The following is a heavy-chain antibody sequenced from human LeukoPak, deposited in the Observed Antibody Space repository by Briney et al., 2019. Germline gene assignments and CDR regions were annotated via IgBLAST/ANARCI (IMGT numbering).Heavy chain of an antibody. CDR3: AKASPRSWYYYYYYMDV. CDR2: ISYDGSNK. D-gene: IGHD6-13*01. Sequence: GGPLRLSCAASGFTFSSYGMHWVRQAPGKGLEWVAVISYDGSNKYYADSVKGRFTISRDNSKNTLYLQMNSLRAEDTAVYYCAKASPRSWYYYYYYMDVWGKGTTVTVSS. V-gene: IGHV3-30*18. J-gene: IGHJ6*03. CDR1: GFTFSSYG.